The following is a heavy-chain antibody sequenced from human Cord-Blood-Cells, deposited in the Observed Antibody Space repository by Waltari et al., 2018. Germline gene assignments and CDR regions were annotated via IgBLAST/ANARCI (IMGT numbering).Heavy chain of an antibody. Sequence: QVQLVQSGSELKKPGASVKVSCKASGYTFTSYAMNWVRQAPGQGLEWMGWIKANPGNPTDAQGLTGRFVFSLDTSVSTAYLQISSLKAEDTAVYYCARGGLGIVGPTGVPDYWGQGTLVTVSS. CDR1: GYTFTSYA. CDR3: ARGGLGIVGPTGVPDY. CDR2: IKANPGNP. D-gene: IGHD1-26*01. V-gene: IGHV7-4-1*02. J-gene: IGHJ4*02.